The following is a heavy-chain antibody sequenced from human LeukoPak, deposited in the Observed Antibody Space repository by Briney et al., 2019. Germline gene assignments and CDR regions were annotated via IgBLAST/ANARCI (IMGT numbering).Heavy chain of an antibody. J-gene: IGHJ6*03. CDR2: INPNSGGT. Sequence: ASVKVSCKASGYTFTGYYMHWVRQAPGQGLELMGWINPNSGGTNYAQKFQGRVTMTRDTSISTAYMELSRLRSDDTAVYYCARSLKRTFDWLSNYYYYYMDVWGKGTTVTISS. CDR1: GYTFTGYY. D-gene: IGHD3-9*01. CDR3: ARSLKRTFDWLSNYYYYYMDV. V-gene: IGHV1-2*02.